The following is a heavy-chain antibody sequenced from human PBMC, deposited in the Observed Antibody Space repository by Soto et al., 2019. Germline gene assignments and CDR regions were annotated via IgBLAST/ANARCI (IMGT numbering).Heavy chain of an antibody. J-gene: IGHJ4*02. D-gene: IGHD3-3*01. CDR3: ASSLNYDFWSGYGSG. CDR2: IKQDGSEK. Sequence: EVQLVESGGGLVQPGGSLRLSCAASGFTFSSYWMSWVRQAPGKGLEWVANIKQDGSEKYYVDSVKGRFTISRDNAKNSLYLQMNSLRAEDTAVYYCASSLNYDFWSGYGSGWGQGTLVTVSS. CDR1: GFTFSSYW. V-gene: IGHV3-7*01.